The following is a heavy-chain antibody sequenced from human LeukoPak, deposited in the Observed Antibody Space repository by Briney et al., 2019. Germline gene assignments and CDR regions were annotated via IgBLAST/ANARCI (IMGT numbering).Heavy chain of an antibody. CDR3: TKDPSSGGYYYYMDV. J-gene: IGHJ6*03. V-gene: IGHV3-30*02. D-gene: IGHD3-10*01. CDR2: IRYDGSNK. CDR1: GFTFSSYG. Sequence: GGSLRLSCAASGFTFSSYGMHWVRQAPGKGLEWVAFIRYDGSNKYYADSVKGRFTISRDNSKNTLYLQMNSLRAEDTAVYYCTKDPSSGGYYYYMDVWGKGTTVTISS.